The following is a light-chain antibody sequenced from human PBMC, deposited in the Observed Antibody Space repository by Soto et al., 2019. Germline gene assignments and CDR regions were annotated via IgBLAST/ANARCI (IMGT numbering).Light chain of an antibody. CDR3: VSYTTSASYV. J-gene: IGLJ1*01. V-gene: IGLV2-14*01. CDR1: SSDVGNYIF. Sequence: QSVLTQPASVSGSPGQSVTISCTGTSSDVGNYIFVSWYRQHPGKAPKLMIYHIHTRPSGVSNRFSGSKSGNTASLTISGLQAEDEADYYCVSYTTSASYVFGTGTKLTVL. CDR2: HIH.